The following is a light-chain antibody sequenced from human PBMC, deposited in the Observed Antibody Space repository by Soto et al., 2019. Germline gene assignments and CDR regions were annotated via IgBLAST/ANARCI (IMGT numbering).Light chain of an antibody. Sequence: QSAMTQPPSASGTPGQRVTISCSGSSSNIGSNPVYWFQHLPGTAPTLLIYANNQRPSGVPDRFSGSKSGTSASLDISGLRSEDEADYYCAAWDDTLGGVLFGGGTKLTVL. CDR3: AAWDDTLGGVL. V-gene: IGLV1-47*01. J-gene: IGLJ2*01. CDR1: SSNIGSNP. CDR2: ANN.